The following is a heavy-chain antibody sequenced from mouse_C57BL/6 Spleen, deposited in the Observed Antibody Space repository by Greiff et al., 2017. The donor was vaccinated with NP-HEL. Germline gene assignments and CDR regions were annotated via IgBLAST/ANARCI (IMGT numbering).Heavy chain of an antibody. V-gene: IGHV5-17*01. J-gene: IGHJ1*03. CDR3: ARSTTVVDWYFDV. CDR2: ISSGSSTI. CDR1: GFTFSDYG. Sequence: EVQGVESGGGLVKPGGSLKLSCAASGFTFSDYGMHWVRQAPEKGLEWVAYISSGSSTIYYADTVKGRFTISRDNAKNTLFLQMTSLRSEDTAMYYCARSTTVVDWYFDVWGTGTTVTVSS. D-gene: IGHD1-1*01.